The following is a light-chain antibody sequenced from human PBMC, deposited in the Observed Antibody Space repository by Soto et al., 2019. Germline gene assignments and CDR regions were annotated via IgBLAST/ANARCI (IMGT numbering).Light chain of an antibody. CDR1: NSDVGGYNF. J-gene: IGLJ1*01. CDR3: SSYTSRSTQL. CDR2: EVT. Sequence: QSVLTQPASVSGSPGQSITISCTGTNSDVGGYNFVSWYQQHPGKAPKLVIYEVTYRPSGVSNRFSGSKSGNTASLTISGVRAEDEADYYCSSYTSRSTQLFGTGTKVTVL. V-gene: IGLV2-14*01.